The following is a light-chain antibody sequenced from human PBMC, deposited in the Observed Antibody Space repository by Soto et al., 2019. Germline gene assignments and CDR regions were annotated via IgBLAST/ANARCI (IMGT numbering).Light chain of an antibody. Sequence: QSALTQPASVSGSPGQSITISCTGTSSDVGGYNYVSWYQQHPGMAPKLMIYDVSNRPSGVSNRFSGSKSGNTASLTISGLQAEDEADYYCSSYTSSSTLTYVFGTGTKVTVL. CDR3: SSYTSSSTLTYV. CDR2: DVS. CDR1: SSDVGGYNY. J-gene: IGLJ1*01. V-gene: IGLV2-14*01.